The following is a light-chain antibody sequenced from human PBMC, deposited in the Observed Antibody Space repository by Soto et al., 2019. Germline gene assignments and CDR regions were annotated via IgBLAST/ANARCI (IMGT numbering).Light chain of an antibody. J-gene: IGKJ1*01. CDR2: AAS. Sequence: DIQMTQSPSSLSASVGDRVTITCRASQSISSYLNWYQQKPGKAPKLLIYAASSLQSGVPSRFSGSGSGTDFPLTISSLQPEDFATYYCQQSYSTLWTFGQGTKVELK. V-gene: IGKV1-39*01. CDR3: QQSYSTLWT. CDR1: QSISSY.